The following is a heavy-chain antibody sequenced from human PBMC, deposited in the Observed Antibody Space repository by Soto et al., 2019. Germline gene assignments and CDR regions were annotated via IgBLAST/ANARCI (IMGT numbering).Heavy chain of an antibody. CDR3: TTGWTRDYDFWSGYYAFEI. D-gene: IGHD3-3*01. V-gene: IGHV3-15*01. CDR1: GFAFGTYG. J-gene: IGHJ3*02. Sequence: PGGSLRLSCAASGFAFGTYGTTWVRQAPGKGLEWVGRIKSKNDGGTTDYAAPVKGRFTISRDDSKNTLYLQMNSLKTEDTAVYYCTTGWTRDYDFWSGYYAFEIWGQGTMVTVSS. CDR2: IKSKNDGGTT.